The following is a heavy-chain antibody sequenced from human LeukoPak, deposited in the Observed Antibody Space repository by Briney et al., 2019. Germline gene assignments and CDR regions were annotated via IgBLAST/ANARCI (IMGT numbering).Heavy chain of an antibody. V-gene: IGHV4-59*08. Sequence: SETLSLTCTVSGGSISSYYWSWIRQPPGKGLEWIGYIYYSGSTNYNPSLKSRVTISVDTSKNQFSLKLSSVTAADTAVYYCARLSRRGRERYYYDSSGYPDYWGQGTLVTVSS. D-gene: IGHD3-22*01. CDR3: ARLSRRGRERYYYDSSGYPDY. J-gene: IGHJ4*02. CDR1: GGSISSYY. CDR2: IYYSGST.